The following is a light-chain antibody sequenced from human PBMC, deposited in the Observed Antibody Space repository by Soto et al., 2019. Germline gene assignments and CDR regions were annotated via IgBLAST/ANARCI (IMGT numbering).Light chain of an antibody. CDR3: CSYAGSSTLVV. Sequence: QSVLTQPASVSGSPGQSITISCTGTSIDVGSYNLVSWYQQHPGKAPKLMIYEGSKRPSGVSNRFSGSKSGNTASLTISGLQAEDEADYYCCSYAGSSTLVVFGGGTKVTVL. CDR1: SIDVGSYNL. J-gene: IGLJ2*01. V-gene: IGLV2-23*01. CDR2: EGS.